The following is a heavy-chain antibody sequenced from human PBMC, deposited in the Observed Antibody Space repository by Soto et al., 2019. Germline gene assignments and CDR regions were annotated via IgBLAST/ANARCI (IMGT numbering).Heavy chain of an antibody. V-gene: IGHV5-51*01. CDR3: ARLRIDYDFWKVEY. D-gene: IGHD3-3*01. CDR1: GYRFTSYW. CDR2: IYPADSDI. J-gene: IGHJ4*02. Sequence: PGESLKISCKGSGYRFTSYWIGWVRQMPGKGLEWMGIIYPADSDIRYSPSFQGQVTVSADMSITTAYLQWSSPKASDTAMYYCARLRIDYDFWKVEYWGQGTLVAVSS.